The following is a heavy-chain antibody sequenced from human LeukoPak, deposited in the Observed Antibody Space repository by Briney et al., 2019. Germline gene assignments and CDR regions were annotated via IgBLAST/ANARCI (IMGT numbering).Heavy chain of an antibody. J-gene: IGHJ4*02. V-gene: IGHV4-34*01. CDR3: ARAYSSGWTLDY. CDR1: GGSFNGYD. CDR2: INHSGST. D-gene: IGHD6-19*01. Sequence: SETLSLTCAVYGGSFNGYDWSWIRQPPGKGLEWTGEINHSGSTNYNPSLKSRVTISVDTSKNQFSLKLSSVTAADTAVYYCARAYSSGWTLDYWGQGTLVTVSS.